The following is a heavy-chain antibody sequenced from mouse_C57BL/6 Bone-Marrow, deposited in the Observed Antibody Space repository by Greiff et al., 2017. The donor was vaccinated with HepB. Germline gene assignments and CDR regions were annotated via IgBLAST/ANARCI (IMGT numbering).Heavy chain of an antibody. CDR3: ARDLYYYGSSIYWYFDV. CDR2: ISDGGSYT. Sequence: EVQVVESGGGLVQPGESLKLSCESNEYEFPSHDMSWVRKTPEKRLEWVATISDGGSYTYYPDNVKGRFTISRDNAKNNLYLQMSHLKSEDTAMYYCARDLYYYGSSIYWYFDVGGTGTTVTVSS. J-gene: IGHJ1*03. D-gene: IGHD1-1*01. CDR1: EYEFPSHD. V-gene: IGHV5-4*01.